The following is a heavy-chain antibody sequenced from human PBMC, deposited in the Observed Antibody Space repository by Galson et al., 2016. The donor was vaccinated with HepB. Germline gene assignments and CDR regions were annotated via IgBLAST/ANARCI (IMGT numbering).Heavy chain of an antibody. D-gene: IGHD3-10*01. J-gene: IGHJ5*02. CDR3: ATTYGSGVTNWFDP. Sequence: SVKVSCKASGYTFSSYAIHWVRQAPGQRLEWMGWINTAKGNTHYSQKFQGRVIITRDTFASTAYMELSSLRSEDTAVYYCATTYGSGVTNWFDPWGQGTLVTV. CDR1: GYTFSSYA. CDR2: INTAKGNT. V-gene: IGHV1-3*04.